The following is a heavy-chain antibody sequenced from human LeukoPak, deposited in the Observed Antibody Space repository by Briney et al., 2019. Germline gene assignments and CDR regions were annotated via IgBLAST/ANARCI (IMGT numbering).Heavy chain of an antibody. J-gene: IGHJ4*02. CDR3: ARDNRGYSGYDYEVV. CDR1: GGSISSGDYY. CDR2: IYYSGST. V-gene: IGHV4-31*03. Sequence: SQTLSLTCTVSGGSISSGDYYWSWIRQHPGKGLEWIGYIYYSGSTYYNPSLKSRVTISVDTSKNQFSLKLSSVTAADTAVYYCARDNRGYSGYDYEVVWGQGTLVTVSS. D-gene: IGHD5-12*01.